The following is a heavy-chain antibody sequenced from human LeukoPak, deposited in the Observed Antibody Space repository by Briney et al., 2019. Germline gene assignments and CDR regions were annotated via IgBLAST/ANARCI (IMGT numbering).Heavy chain of an antibody. V-gene: IGHV4-59*08. CDR3: ARRRATVTPCDY. D-gene: IGHD4-17*01. J-gene: IGHJ4*02. Sequence: SETLSLTCTVSGGSISSYYWSWIRQPPGKGLEWIGYIYYSGSTNYNPSLKSRVTISVDTSKNQFSLKLSSVTAADTAAYYCARRRATVTPCDYWGQGTLVTVSS. CDR2: IYYSGST. CDR1: GGSISSYY.